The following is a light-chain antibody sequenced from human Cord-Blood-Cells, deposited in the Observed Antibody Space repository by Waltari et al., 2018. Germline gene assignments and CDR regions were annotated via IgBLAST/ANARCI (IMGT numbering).Light chain of an antibody. Sequence: QSALTQPASVSGSPGQSITISCTGTSSDVGGYNYVSWYQQHPGKASKLMFYDVSNRPSGVSNRFSGSKSGNTASLTISGLQAEDEADYYCSSYTSSSTLVFGGGTKLTVL. CDR1: SSDVGGYNY. J-gene: IGLJ3*02. V-gene: IGLV2-14*03. CDR3: SSYTSSSTLV. CDR2: DVS.